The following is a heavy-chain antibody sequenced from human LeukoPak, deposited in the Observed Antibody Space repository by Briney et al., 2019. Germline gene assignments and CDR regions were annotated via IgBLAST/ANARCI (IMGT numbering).Heavy chain of an antibody. J-gene: IGHJ4*02. CDR1: GGSFSGYY. D-gene: IGHD3-10*01. V-gene: IGHV4-34*01. CDR3: ARPSTRMVRGRVFDY. Sequence: SGTLSLTCAVYGGSFSGYYWSWIRQPPGKGLEWIGEINHSGSTNYNPSLKSRVTISVDTSKTQFSLKLSSVPAADPAVYYCARPSTRMVRGRVFDYWGQGTLVTVSS. CDR2: INHSGST.